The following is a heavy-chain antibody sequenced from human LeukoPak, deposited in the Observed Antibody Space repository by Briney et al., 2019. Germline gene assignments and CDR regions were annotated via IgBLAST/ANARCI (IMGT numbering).Heavy chain of an antibody. Sequence: GGSLRLSCAASGFTFSNASMSWVRQAPGEGLEWVGRIKSKTDGGTADYAAPVKGRFSISRDDSKNTLDLQMNSLKTEDTAVYYCTTRGSSGGYYFDYWGQGTLVTVSS. CDR2: IKSKTDGGTA. D-gene: IGHD2-15*01. V-gene: IGHV3-15*01. CDR1: GFTFSNAS. J-gene: IGHJ4*02. CDR3: TTRGSSGGYYFDY.